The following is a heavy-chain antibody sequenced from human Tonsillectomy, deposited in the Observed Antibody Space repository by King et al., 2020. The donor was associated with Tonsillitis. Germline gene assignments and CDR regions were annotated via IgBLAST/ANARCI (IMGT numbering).Heavy chain of an antibody. D-gene: IGHD5-18*01. V-gene: IGHV3-73*01. CDR1: GFTFSGSA. CDR2: IRSKANSYAT. CDR3: TRRDTAEDY. Sequence: VQLVESGGGLVQPGGSLKLSCAASGFTFSGSAMHWVRQASGKGLEWVGRIRSKANSYATAYAASVKGRFTISRDDSKNTAYLQMNSLKTEDTAVYYCTRRDTAEDYWGQGTLVTVSS. J-gene: IGHJ4*02.